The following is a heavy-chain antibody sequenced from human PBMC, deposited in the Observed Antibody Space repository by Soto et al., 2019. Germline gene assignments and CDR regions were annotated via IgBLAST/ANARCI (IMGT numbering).Heavy chain of an antibody. Sequence: QVQLVQSGAEVKKPGASVTVSCKASGYAFTSYGIPWVRQAPGQGLEWMGWISGYNGNTNYAQKLQSRVTMTTVTSTSTAYMELMSLRSHDTAWYYCARGPMTTESSPAFYWGQGTLVTVSS. CDR2: ISGYNGNT. J-gene: IGHJ4*02. CDR3: ARGPMTTESSPAFY. D-gene: IGHD4-17*01. CDR1: GYAFTSYG. V-gene: IGHV1-18*01.